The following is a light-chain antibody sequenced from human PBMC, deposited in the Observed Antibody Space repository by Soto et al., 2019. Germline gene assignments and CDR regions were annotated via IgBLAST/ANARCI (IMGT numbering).Light chain of an antibody. J-gene: IGKJ1*01. Sequence: DIQMTQSPSSLSASEGDRVAITCRASQPISIYLNWYQQKPGRAPTPLIYAASSLQSGVPSRFSGSGSGTDFTLTISSLQPEDFAIYYCQQSYSIPWTFGQGTKVDIK. V-gene: IGKV1-39*01. CDR2: AAS. CDR3: QQSYSIPWT. CDR1: QPISIY.